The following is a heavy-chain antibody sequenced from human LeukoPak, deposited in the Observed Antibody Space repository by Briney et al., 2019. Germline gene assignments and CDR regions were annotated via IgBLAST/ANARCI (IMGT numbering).Heavy chain of an antibody. V-gene: IGHV1-18*01. CDR1: GYTFTSYG. CDR3: ARDPAHRDGDYDNWFDP. Sequence: ASVKVSCKASGYTFTSYGISWVRQAPGQGLEWMGWISAYNGNTNYAQKLQGRVTMTTDTSTSTAYMELRSLRSDDTAVYYCARDPAHRDGDYDNWFDPWGQGTLVIVSS. CDR2: ISAYNGNT. J-gene: IGHJ5*02. D-gene: IGHD4-17*01.